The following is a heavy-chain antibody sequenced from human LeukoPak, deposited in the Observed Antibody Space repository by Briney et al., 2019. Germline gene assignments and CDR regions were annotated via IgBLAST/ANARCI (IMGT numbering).Heavy chain of an antibody. J-gene: IGHJ5*02. D-gene: IGHD2-15*01. CDR2: ISAYNGNT. Sequence: ASVKVSCKASGYTFTSYGISWVRQAPGQGLEWMGWISAYNGNTNYAQKLQGRVTMTTDTSTSTAYMELRSLRSDDTAVYYCARDASAYCSGGSCYSYWFDPWGQGTLVTVSS. CDR3: ARDASAYCSGGSCYSYWFDP. V-gene: IGHV1-18*01. CDR1: GYTFTSYG.